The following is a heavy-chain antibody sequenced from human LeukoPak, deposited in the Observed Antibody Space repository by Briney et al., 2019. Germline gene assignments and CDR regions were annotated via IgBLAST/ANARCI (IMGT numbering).Heavy chain of an antibody. D-gene: IGHD2-2*02. V-gene: IGHV4-34*01. CDR1: GGSFSGYY. J-gene: IGHJ5*02. Sequence: SETLSLTCAVYGGSFSGYYWSWIRQPPGKGLEWIGEINHSGSTNYNPSRKSRVTISVDTSKNQFSLKLSSVTAADTAVYSCARAAGYCSSTSCYTRGGASYNWFDPWGQGTLVTVSS. CDR2: INHSGST. CDR3: ARAAGYCSSTSCYTRGGASYNWFDP.